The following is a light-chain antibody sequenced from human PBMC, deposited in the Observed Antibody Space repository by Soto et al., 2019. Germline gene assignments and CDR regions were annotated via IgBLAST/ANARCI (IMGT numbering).Light chain of an antibody. CDR1: KSDIGVYDF. J-gene: IGLJ1*01. CDR2: EVV. V-gene: IGLV2-8*01. Sequence: QSALTQPPSASGSPGQSATISCTGTKSDIGVYDFVSWYQQHPGKAPRLIIYEVVQRPSGVPDRFSGSKSGNTASLTVSGLQAADEADYFCKSYAGSNTYVFGSGTKLTVL. CDR3: KSYAGSNTYV.